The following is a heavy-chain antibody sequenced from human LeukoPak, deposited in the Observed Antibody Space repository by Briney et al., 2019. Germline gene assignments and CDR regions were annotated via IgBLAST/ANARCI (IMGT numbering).Heavy chain of an antibody. V-gene: IGHV4-59*01. CDR1: SGSISNYY. D-gene: IGHD2-21*01. J-gene: IGHJ4*02. Sequence: SETLSLTCTVSSGSISNYYWSWIRQSPGKGLEWIGYIYYNGDTKYNPSLRSRVTISVDASENQFSLKLNSVTAADTAVYFCASAYPSIWYYFDHWGPGTLVTVSS. CDR3: ASAYPSIWYYFDH. CDR2: IYYNGDT.